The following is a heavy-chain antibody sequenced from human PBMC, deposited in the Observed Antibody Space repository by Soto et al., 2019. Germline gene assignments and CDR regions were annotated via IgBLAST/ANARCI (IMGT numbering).Heavy chain of an antibody. CDR1: GYTFNTYG. Sequence: QVQLVQSGAEVKQPGASVKVSCKASGYTFNTYGITWVRQAPGQGLEWMGWISIYSGNTHYAQNLRGRVIMTTDTSTPTAYMELRSLRSDDTAVYFCARVNDPMFRGLLTLDYWGQGTLVTVSS. CDR3: ARVNDPMFRGLLTLDY. D-gene: IGHD3-10*01. CDR2: ISIYSGNT. V-gene: IGHV1-18*01. J-gene: IGHJ4*02.